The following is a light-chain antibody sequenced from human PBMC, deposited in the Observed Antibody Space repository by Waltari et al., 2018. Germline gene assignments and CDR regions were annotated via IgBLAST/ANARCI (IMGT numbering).Light chain of an antibody. CDR2: HAS. J-gene: IGKJ1*01. V-gene: IGKV3-20*01. CDR1: QGVGKY. Sequence: EIVLTQSPGTLSLSPGERATLSCRASQGVGKYLAWYQQRPGQAPRLLLYHASIRATCIPDRFSGSGYGTDVSLTISRLEPEDVAVYYCQKYDFLPATFGQGTTVEIK. CDR3: QKYDFLPAT.